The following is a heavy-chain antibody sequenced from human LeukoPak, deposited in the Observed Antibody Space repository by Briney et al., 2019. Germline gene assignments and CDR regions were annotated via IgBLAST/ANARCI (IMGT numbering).Heavy chain of an antibody. J-gene: IGHJ4*02. D-gene: IGHD5-12*01. CDR1: GGTFSSYA. CDR2: IIPILGIA. V-gene: IGHV1-69*04. CDR3: ARDGSGYDYSSY. Sequence: SVKVSCKASGGTFSSYAISWVRQAPGQGLEWMGRIIPILGIANYAQKFLGRVTITADKPTSTAYMELSSLRSEDTAVYYCARDGSGYDYSSYWGQGTLVTVSS.